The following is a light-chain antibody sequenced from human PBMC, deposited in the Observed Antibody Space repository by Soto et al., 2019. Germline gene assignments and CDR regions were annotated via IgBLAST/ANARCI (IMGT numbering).Light chain of an antibody. CDR1: SGNIGNKY. Sequence: QSVLTQPPAVSAAPGENVTISCSGSSGNIGNKYLSWYQQVPGTAPKLLIYDNTKRPSGIPDRFSGSKSGTSATLGITGLQTGDEADYYCGTWDSSMSVHVFGTGTKVTVL. V-gene: IGLV1-51*01. J-gene: IGLJ1*01. CDR2: DNT. CDR3: GTWDSSMSVHV.